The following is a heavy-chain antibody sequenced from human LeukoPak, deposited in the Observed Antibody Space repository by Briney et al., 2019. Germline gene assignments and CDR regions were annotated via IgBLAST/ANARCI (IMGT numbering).Heavy chain of an antibody. CDR2: INHSGST. CDR3: ASTYYYDNSGYYRDDY. J-gene: IGHJ4*02. Sequence: SETLSLTCAVYGGSFSGYYWSWIRQPPGKGLEWIGEINHSGSTNYNPSLKSRVTISVDTSKNQFSLKLSSVTAADTAVYYCASTYYYDNSGYYRDDYWGQGNLVTVSS. CDR1: GGSFSGYY. V-gene: IGHV4-34*01. D-gene: IGHD3-22*01.